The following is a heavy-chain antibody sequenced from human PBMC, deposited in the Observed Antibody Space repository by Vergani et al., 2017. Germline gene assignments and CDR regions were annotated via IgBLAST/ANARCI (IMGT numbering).Heavy chain of an antibody. CDR3: TTALGLYYLHGEYFQY. V-gene: IGHV3-23*01. J-gene: IGHJ1*01. Sequence: EVQLLESGGGLVQPGGSRRLSCAGAGFTFDTYTMAYVRQAPGKGLEWVATISSGGGDIFYADSVKGRFPISRDNSKNTLFLQMNSLKDEDTAVYYCTTALGLYYLHGEYFQYWGRGTLVSVSS. D-gene: IGHD3-10*01. CDR1: GFTFDTYT. CDR2: ISSGGGDI.